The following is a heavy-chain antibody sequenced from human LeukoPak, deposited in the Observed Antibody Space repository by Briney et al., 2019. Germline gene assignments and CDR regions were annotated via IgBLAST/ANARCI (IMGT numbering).Heavy chain of an antibody. CDR1: GGTFSSYT. Sequence: ASVKVSCKASGGTFSSYTISWVRQAPGQGLEWMGWINPNSGGTNYAQKFQGRVTMTRDTSISTAYMELSRLRSDDTAVYYCARDFDIVVVPAAYLEDDYWGQGTLVTVSS. J-gene: IGHJ4*02. CDR3: ARDFDIVVVPAAYLEDDY. V-gene: IGHV1-2*02. CDR2: INPNSGGT. D-gene: IGHD2-2*01.